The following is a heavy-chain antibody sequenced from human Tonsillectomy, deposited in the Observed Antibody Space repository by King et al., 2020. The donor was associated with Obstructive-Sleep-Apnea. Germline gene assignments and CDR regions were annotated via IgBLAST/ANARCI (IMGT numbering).Heavy chain of an antibody. V-gene: IGHV3-11*01. CDR1: GFTFSDYY. Sequence: VQLVESGGGLVKPGGSLRLSCEASGFTFSDYYMSWIRQAPGEGLDWVSYISSSCSTIYYADSVKGRFTISRDNAKNSLYLQMNSLRAEDTAVYYCARDRFYYYDSSNYFDNWGQGTLVTVSS. CDR3: ARDRFYYYDSSNYFDN. J-gene: IGHJ4*02. D-gene: IGHD3-22*01. CDR2: ISSSCSTI.